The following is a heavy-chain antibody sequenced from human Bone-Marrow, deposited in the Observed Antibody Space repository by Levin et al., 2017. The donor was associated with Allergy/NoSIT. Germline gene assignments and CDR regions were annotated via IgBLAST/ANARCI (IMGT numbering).Heavy chain of an antibody. CDR3: VRDRPGDYYGLDV. CDR2: IFHSGST. J-gene: IGHJ6*02. CDR1: GGSISSSVHS. V-gene: IGHV4-30-2*06. Sequence: KPSETLSLTCTVSGGSISSSVHSWNWIRQSPGTGLEWIGYIFHSGSTFYNPSLKSRVTISLDRSKNLVSLKLSSVTAADTAVYYCVRDRPGDYYGLDVWGQGTTVTVSS.